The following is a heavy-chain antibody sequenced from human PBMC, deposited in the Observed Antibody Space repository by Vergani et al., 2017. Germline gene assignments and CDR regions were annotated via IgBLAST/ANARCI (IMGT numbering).Heavy chain of an antibody. Sequence: QVQLVQSGAEVKKPGSSVKVSCKASGGTFSSYAISLVRQAPVQGLEWMGRIIPIFCTANYAQKFQGRVTITADESTSTAYMELSSLRSEDTAVYYCAREWSIFGVVIIEAGMDVWGQGTTVTVSS. CDR1: GGTFSSYA. CDR3: AREWSIFGVVIIEAGMDV. D-gene: IGHD3-3*01. CDR2: IIPIFCTA. J-gene: IGHJ6*02. V-gene: IGHV1-69*18.